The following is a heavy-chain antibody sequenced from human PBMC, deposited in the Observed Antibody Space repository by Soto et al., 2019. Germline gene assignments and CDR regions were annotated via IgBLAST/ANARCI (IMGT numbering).Heavy chain of an antibody. CDR3: ARGRRYSYGYAHFDY. D-gene: IGHD5-18*01. Sequence: SETLSLTCAVYGGSFSGYYWSWIRQPPGKGLEWIGEINHSGSTNYNPSLKSRVTISVDTSKNQFSLKLSSVTAADTAVYYCARGRRYSYGYAHFDYWGQGTLITVSS. V-gene: IGHV4-34*01. CDR2: INHSGST. J-gene: IGHJ4*02. CDR1: GGSFSGYY.